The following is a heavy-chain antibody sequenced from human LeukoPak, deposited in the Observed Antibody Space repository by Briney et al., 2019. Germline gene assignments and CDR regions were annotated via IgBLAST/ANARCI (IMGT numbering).Heavy chain of an antibody. D-gene: IGHD2-21*02. Sequence: GGSLILSCGASGFTFSNAWMTWVRQAPGRGLEWVGRIKSKTDGGTTDYAAPVKGRFTISRDDSQNTLYLQMNSLKTEDTAIYFCTTDKARCDFLYWGGGAGATVSS. CDR1: GFTFSNAW. J-gene: IGHJ4*02. CDR2: IKSKTDGGTT. V-gene: IGHV3-15*01. CDR3: TTDKARCDFLY.